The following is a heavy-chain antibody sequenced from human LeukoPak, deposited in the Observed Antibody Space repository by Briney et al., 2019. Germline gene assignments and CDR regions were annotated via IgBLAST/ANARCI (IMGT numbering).Heavy chain of an antibody. CDR2: INSDETTT. CDR1: GFSFSSYW. Sequence: GASLRLSCAASGFSFSSYWMYWVRQAPGKGLVWVSSINSDETTTNYADSVKGRFTISRDNAKNTLYLQMNNLRAEDTAVYYCARVRGFGELFNYWGQGTLVTVSS. V-gene: IGHV3-74*01. CDR3: ARVRGFGELFNY. J-gene: IGHJ4*02. D-gene: IGHD3-10*01.